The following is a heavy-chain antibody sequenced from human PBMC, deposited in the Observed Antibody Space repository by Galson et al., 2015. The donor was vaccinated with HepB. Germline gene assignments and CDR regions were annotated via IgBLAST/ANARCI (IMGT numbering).Heavy chain of an antibody. V-gene: IGHV4-59*01. CDR1: GGSISGYY. J-gene: IGHJ4*02. CDR2: MYHSVST. Sequence: LSLTCTVSGGSISGYYWSWIRQPPGKGLEWIGYMYHSVSTKYNPSLKSRVPITVDTSKNQLSLKLKSVTAADTAVYYCARQCLLSGYFDYWGQGTLVTVSS. D-gene: IGHD3-3*01. CDR3: ARQCLLSGYFDY.